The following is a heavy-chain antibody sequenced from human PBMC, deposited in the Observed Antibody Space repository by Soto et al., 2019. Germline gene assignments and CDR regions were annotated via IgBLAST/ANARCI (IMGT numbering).Heavy chain of an antibody. Sequence: PGGSLRLSCAVSGFTFSRYWMSWVRQAPGSGLEWVANIKQDGGEKYYADSMKGRFTISRDNAKNSLYLQMNSLRAEDTAVYYCASHHDRSSFYYWGLGTLVTVSS. V-gene: IGHV3-7*01. D-gene: IGHD6-6*01. CDR2: IKQDGGEK. CDR1: GFTFSRYW. J-gene: IGHJ4*02. CDR3: ASHHDRSSFYY.